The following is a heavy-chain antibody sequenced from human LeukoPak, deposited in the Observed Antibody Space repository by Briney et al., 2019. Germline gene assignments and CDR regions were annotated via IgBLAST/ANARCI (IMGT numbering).Heavy chain of an antibody. CDR1: GASFSSNY. V-gene: IGHV4-59*01. CDR2: IYYSGST. D-gene: IGHD2-2*01. J-gene: IGHJ3*02. CDR3: VIRLSAAAPFDI. Sequence: PSRTLSLTSTAPGASFSSNYGSGFRRPPGKDLKGIGYIYYSGSTNYNPSLKSRVTISVDTSKNQFSLKLSSVTAADTAVYYCVIRLSAAAPFDIWGQGTMVTVSS.